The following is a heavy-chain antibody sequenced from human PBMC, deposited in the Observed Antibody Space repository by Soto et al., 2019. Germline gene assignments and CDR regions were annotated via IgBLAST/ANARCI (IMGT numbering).Heavy chain of an antibody. CDR3: ASHYDSIGYYYRGLDY. CDR1: GGTFSSYA. CDR2: IIPIFGTA. J-gene: IGHJ4*02. V-gene: IGHV1-69*12. D-gene: IGHD3-22*01. Sequence: QVQLVQSGAEVKKPGSSVKVSCKASGGTFSSYAISWVRQAPGQGLEWMGGIIPIFGTADYAQKFQGRVTITADEATSTGNMELSSLRSEDTAVYYCASHYDSIGYYYRGLDYWGQGTLVTVSS.